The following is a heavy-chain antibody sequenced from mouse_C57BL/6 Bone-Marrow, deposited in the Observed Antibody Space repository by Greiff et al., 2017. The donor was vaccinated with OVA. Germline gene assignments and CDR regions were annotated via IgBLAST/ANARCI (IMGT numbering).Heavy chain of an antibody. Sequence: EVKVEESGGGLVQPGGSMKLSCAASGFPFSDAWMDWVRQSPEKGLAWVADIRNKANNPATYYAESVNGRFTISRDDSKSSVYLQMNSLRAEDTGIYYCTRLTTVVATDWYFDVWGTGTTVTVSS. V-gene: IGHV6-6*01. CDR1: GFPFSDAW. D-gene: IGHD1-1*01. CDR2: IRNKANNPAT. J-gene: IGHJ1*03. CDR3: TRLTTVVATDWYFDV.